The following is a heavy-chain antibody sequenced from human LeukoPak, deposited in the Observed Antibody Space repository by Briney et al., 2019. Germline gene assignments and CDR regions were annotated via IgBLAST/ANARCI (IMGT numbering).Heavy chain of an antibody. J-gene: IGHJ4*02. Sequence: PGGSLRLSCAASGFTFSSYGMHWVRQAPGKGLEWVAFISYDGSNKYYADSVKGRFTISRDNSKNTLYLQMDSLRAEDTAVYYCAKGGSMGAYAHYFDYWGQGTLVTVSS. D-gene: IGHD3-16*01. V-gene: IGHV3-30*18. CDR1: GFTFSSYG. CDR2: ISYDGSNK. CDR3: AKGGSMGAYAHYFDY.